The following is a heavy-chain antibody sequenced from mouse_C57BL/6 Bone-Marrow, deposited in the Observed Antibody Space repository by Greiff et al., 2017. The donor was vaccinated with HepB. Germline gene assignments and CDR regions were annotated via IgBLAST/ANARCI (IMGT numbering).Heavy chain of an antibody. J-gene: IGHJ4*01. CDR3: ARPPVVATRAMDY. V-gene: IGHV1-50*01. D-gene: IGHD1-1*01. CDR2: IDPSDSYT. Sequence: VQLQQPGAELVKPGASVKLSCKASGYTFTSYWMQWVKQRPGQGLEWIGEIDPSDSYTNYNQKFKGKATLTVDTSSSTAYMQLSSLTSEDSAVYYCARPPVVATRAMDYWGQGTSVTVSS. CDR1: GYTFTSYW.